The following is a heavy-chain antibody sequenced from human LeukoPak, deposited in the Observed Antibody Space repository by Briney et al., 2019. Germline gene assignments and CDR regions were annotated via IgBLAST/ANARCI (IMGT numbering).Heavy chain of an antibody. CDR1: GGTFSSYA. D-gene: IGHD1-26*01. J-gene: IGHJ4*02. CDR3: GIGHSGSYYYFDY. CDR2: IIPIFGTA. Sequence: SVKVSCKASGGTFSSYAISWVRQAPGQGLEWMGGIIPIFGTANYAQKFQGRVTITTDESTSTAYMELSSLRSEDTAVYYCGIGHSGSYYYFDYWGQGTLVTVSS. V-gene: IGHV1-69*05.